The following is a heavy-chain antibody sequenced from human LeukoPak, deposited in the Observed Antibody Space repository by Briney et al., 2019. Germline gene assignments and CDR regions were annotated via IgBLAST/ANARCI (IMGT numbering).Heavy chain of an antibody. CDR3: ARAQGLIYYYYYGMDV. CDR1: GGSISSYH. D-gene: IGHD2-15*01. Sequence: PSETLSLTCTVSGGSISSYHWSWIRQPPGKGLEWIGYIYYSGSTNYNPSLKSRVTISVDTSKNQFSLKLSPVTAADTAAYYCARAQGLIYYYYYGMDVWGQGTTVTVSS. CDR2: IYYSGST. J-gene: IGHJ6*02. V-gene: IGHV4-59*12.